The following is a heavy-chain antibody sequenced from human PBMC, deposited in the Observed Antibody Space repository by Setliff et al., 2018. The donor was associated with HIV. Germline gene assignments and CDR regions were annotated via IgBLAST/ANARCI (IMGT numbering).Heavy chain of an antibody. V-gene: IGHV3-21*01. CDR3: ARRALTGYYYYMDV. Sequence: GGSLRLSCAVSGFTFSSYSMNWVRQAPGKGLEWVSSISSSGSYIYYADSLKGRFTISRDNAKNSLYLQMNSLRAEDTAVYYCARRALTGYYYYMDVWGTGTTVTVS. CDR1: GFTFSSYS. J-gene: IGHJ6*03. CDR2: ISSSGSYI. D-gene: IGHD3-10*01.